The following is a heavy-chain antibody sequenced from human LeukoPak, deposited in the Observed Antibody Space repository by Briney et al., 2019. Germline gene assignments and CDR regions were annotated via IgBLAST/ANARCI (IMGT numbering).Heavy chain of an antibody. J-gene: IGHJ4*02. CDR1: GGSFSDYY. Sequence: SETLSLTCAIYGGSFSDYYWSWIRQPPGKGLEWIGEINHSGSTNYNPSLTSRVTMSVDTSKNQFSLKLSSVTAADTPVYYCARGPPRDFGTSGFYYNYWGQGTRVTVSS. D-gene: IGHD3-22*01. CDR3: ARGPPRDFGTSGFYYNY. CDR2: INHSGST. V-gene: IGHV4-34*01.